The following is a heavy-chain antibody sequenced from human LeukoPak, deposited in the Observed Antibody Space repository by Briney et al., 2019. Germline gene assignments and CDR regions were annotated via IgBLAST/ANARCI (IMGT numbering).Heavy chain of an antibody. Sequence: PGGSLRLSCAASGFTFSRYGMHWVRQAPGKGLEWVAVISYDGSKKYFADYVKGRFTISRDNPKNTLYLHMNSLRVDDTAVYYCAKADGDGNYFDFWGQGTLVIVSS. CDR2: ISYDGSKK. CDR3: AKADGDGNYFDF. CDR1: GFTFSRYG. D-gene: IGHD5-24*01. V-gene: IGHV3-30*18. J-gene: IGHJ4*02.